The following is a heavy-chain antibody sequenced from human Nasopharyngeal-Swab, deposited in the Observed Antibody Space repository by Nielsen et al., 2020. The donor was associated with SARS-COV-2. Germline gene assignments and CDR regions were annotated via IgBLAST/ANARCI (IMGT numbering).Heavy chain of an antibody. CDR3: AGWITMIRGATFDI. Sequence: SVKVSCQASAGTFSSYAVSWVRQAPGQGLEWMGGIIPIFGTANYAQKFQGRVTITADESTSTAFMELSSLRSEDTAVYYCAGWITMIRGATFDIWGQGTMVTVSS. CDR1: AGTFSSYA. V-gene: IGHV1-69*13. J-gene: IGHJ3*02. D-gene: IGHD3-10*01. CDR2: IIPIFGTA.